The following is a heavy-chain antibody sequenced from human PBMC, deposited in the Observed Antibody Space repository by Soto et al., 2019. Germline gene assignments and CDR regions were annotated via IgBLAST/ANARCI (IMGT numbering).Heavy chain of an antibody. CDR2: ISFSRSA. J-gene: IGHJ3*02. CDR1: GDSITNGDYY. V-gene: IGHV4-30-4*01. D-gene: IGHD6-13*01. Sequence: VQLQESGPGLVKPSQTLSLSCTVSGDSITNGDYYWSGIRQPPGKGLEWIGYISFSRSAYYTPSLKSRVTLSSETSKNQFSLKLSSVTAADTAVYYCARVRYSATWYITFDIWGRGTLVTVSS. CDR3: ARVRYSATWYITFDI.